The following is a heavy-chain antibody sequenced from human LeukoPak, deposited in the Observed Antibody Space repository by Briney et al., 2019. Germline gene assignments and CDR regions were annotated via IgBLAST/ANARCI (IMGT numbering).Heavy chain of an antibody. D-gene: IGHD2-2*01. V-gene: IGHV3-30*02. CDR2: IRYDGSNK. CDR1: GFTFSSYG. J-gene: IGHJ4*02. Sequence: PGGSLRLSCAASGFTFSSYGMHWVRQAPGKGLEWVAFIRYDGSNKYYADSVKGRFTISRDNSKNTLYLQMSSLRAEDTAVYYCAKDTLRYCSSTSCGWCGYWGQGTLVTVSS. CDR3: AKDTLRYCSSTSCGWCGY.